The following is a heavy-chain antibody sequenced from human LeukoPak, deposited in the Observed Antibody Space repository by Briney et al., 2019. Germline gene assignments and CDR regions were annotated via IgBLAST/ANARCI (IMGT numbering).Heavy chain of an antibody. Sequence: RPGGSLRLSCAASGFTFSSYAMSWVRQAPGKGLEWVSAISGSGSAIHYADSVKGRFAISRDNAKNSLSLQMNSLRVEDTAVYYCAREGTPTNDAFDIWGQGTMVTVSS. CDR1: GFTFSSYA. D-gene: IGHD3-10*01. CDR3: AREGTPTNDAFDI. V-gene: IGHV3-23*01. CDR2: ISGSGSAI. J-gene: IGHJ3*02.